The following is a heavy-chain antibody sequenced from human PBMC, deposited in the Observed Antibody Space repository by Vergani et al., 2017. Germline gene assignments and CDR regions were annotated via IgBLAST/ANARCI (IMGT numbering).Heavy chain of an antibody. CDR1: GFTFGSYG. CDR2: ISSRSSYI. V-gene: IGHV3-21*01. CDR3: VRDSWRSDLRGVYWFDT. D-gene: IGHD3-10*01. J-gene: IGHJ5*02. Sequence: EVQLVESGGGLVKPGGSLRLSCAGSGFTFGSYGMNWVRQAPGKGLEWVSSISSRSSYIYYSDSMKGRFSISRDNAKNSVSLQMNSLRAEDTAVYYCVRDSWRSDLRGVYWFDTWGEGTLVSVSS.